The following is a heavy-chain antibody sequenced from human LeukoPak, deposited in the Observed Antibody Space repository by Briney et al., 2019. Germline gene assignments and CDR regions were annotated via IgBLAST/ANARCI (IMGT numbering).Heavy chain of an antibody. D-gene: IGHD3-3*01. Sequence: GASVKVSCKASGYTFTSYYVHWVRQAPGQGLEWMGWISGYNGVTSYAQRLQGRVTMTTDTSTSTAYMELRSLISDDAAVYYCARGERITMFGVVMPFDPWGQGTLVAVSS. J-gene: IGHJ5*02. CDR3: ARGERITMFGVVMPFDP. CDR1: GYTFTSYY. V-gene: IGHV1-18*04. CDR2: ISGYNGVT.